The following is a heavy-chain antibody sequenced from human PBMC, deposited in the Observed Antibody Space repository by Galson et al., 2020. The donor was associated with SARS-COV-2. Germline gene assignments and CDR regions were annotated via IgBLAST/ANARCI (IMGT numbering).Heavy chain of an antibody. CDR2: INPNSGYT. CDR1: GYTFTDYY. Sequence: ASVKVSCKASGYTFTDYYIHWVRQAPGQGLEWVGWINPNSGYTNYGQKFQGRVTMTRDTSISTAYMELSSLTSDDTAIYYCARDVAEVGSHNSFAPWGQGTLVTVSS. J-gene: IGHJ5*02. CDR3: ARDVAEVGSHNSFAP. D-gene: IGHD1-26*01. V-gene: IGHV1-2*02.